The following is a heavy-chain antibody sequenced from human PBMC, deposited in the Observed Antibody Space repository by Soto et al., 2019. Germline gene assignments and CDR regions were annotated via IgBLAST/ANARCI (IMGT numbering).Heavy chain of an antibody. V-gene: IGHV4-30-4*01. Sequence: ASETLSLTCTVSGGSISSGDYYWSWIRQPPGKGLEWIGYIYYSGSTYYNPSLKSRVTISVDTSKNQFSLKLSSVTAADTAVYYCARAGIPHNWFDPWGQGTLVTVSS. CDR1: GGSISSGDYY. D-gene: IGHD2-2*01. J-gene: IGHJ5*02. CDR2: IYYSGST. CDR3: ARAGIPHNWFDP.